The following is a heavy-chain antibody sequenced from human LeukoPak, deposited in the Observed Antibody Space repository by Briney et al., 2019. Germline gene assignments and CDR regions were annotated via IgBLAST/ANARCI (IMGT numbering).Heavy chain of an antibody. Sequence: GGSLRLSCAASGFTVSSNYMSWVRQAPGKGLEWVSVIYVGGSTHYADSVRGRFSISRDNSNNTLYLQMDSLRADDTAVYYCARDDSTYPGTFPDWGQGTLVTVSS. V-gene: IGHV3-53*01. J-gene: IGHJ4*02. CDR3: ARDDSTYPGTFPD. D-gene: IGHD4-11*01. CDR2: IYVGGST. CDR1: GFTVSSNY.